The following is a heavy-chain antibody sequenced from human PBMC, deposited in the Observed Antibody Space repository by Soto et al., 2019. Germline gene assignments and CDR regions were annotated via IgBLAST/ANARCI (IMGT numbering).Heavy chain of an antibody. Sequence: QVQLVESGGGVVQPGRSLRLSCAASGFTFSSYGMHWVRQAPGKGLEWVAVISYDGSNKYYADSVKGRFTISRDNSTNTLYLQMNSLRAEDTAVYYCAKDHEDYGDYGNFDYWGQGTLVTVSS. D-gene: IGHD4-17*01. CDR3: AKDHEDYGDYGNFDY. CDR2: ISYDGSNK. J-gene: IGHJ4*02. CDR1: GFTFSSYG. V-gene: IGHV3-30*18.